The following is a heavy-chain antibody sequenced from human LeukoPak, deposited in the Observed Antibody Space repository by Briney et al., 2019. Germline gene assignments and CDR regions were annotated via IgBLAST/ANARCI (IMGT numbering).Heavy chain of an antibody. CDR2: ISYDGSNK. Sequence: PGGSLRLSCAASGFTFSSYGMHWVRQAPGKGLEWVAVISYDGSNKYYADSVKGRFTISRDNSKNTLYLQMNSLRAEDTAVYYCAKGQMGLYFDYWGQGTLVTVSS. V-gene: IGHV3-30*18. D-gene: IGHD5-24*01. J-gene: IGHJ4*02. CDR3: AKGQMGLYFDY. CDR1: GFTFSSYG.